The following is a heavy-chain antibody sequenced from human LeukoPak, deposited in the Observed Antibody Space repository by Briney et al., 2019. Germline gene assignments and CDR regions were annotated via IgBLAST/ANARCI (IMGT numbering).Heavy chain of an antibody. D-gene: IGHD3-22*01. CDR3: ARHGNSRYYVQ. V-gene: IGHV4-34*01. CDR2: INHSGST. CDR1: GGSFSGYY. J-gene: IGHJ4*02. Sequence: SETLSLTCAVYGGSFSGYYWSWIRQPPGKGLEWIGEINHSGSTNYNPSLKSRVTISVDTSKNQFSLKLSSVTAADAAVYYCARHGNSRYYVQWGQGTLVTVSS.